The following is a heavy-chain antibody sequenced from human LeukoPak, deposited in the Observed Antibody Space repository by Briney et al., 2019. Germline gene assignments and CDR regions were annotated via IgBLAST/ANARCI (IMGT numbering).Heavy chain of an antibody. D-gene: IGHD2-2*01. CDR3: ARDPIVVVPAATGYYYGMDV. J-gene: IGHJ6*02. CDR2: INAGNGNT. CDR1: GYTFTSYA. V-gene: IGHV1-3*01. Sequence: GASVKVSCKASGYTFTSYATHWVRQAPGQRLEWMGWINAGNGNTKYSQKFQGRVTITRDTSASTAYMELSSLRSEDTAVYYCARDPIVVVPAATGYYYGMDVWGQGTTVTVSS.